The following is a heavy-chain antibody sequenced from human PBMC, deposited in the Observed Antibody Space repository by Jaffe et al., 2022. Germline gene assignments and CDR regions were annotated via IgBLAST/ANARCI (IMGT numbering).Heavy chain of an antibody. Sequence: QVQLVQSGAEVKKPGASVKVSCKASGYTFTGYYMHWVRQAPGQGLEWMGRINPNSGGTNYAQKFQGRVTMTRDTSISTAYMELSRLRSDDTAVYYCARADFDWSPEGAFDIWGQGTMVTVSS. CDR2: INPNSGGT. J-gene: IGHJ3*02. V-gene: IGHV1-2*06. CDR1: GYTFTGYY. D-gene: IGHD3-9*01. CDR3: ARADFDWSPEGAFDI.